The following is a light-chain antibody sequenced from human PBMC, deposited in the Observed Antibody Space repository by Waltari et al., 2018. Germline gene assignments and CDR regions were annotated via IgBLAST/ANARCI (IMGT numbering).Light chain of an antibody. Sequence: QLVLTQSPSPSASLGAPVKITCTLSSGHSSNVITWLPQQPEKCPRYLMKVNSDGSHSKGDKIPDRFSGSSSGTEHYLTISSLQSEDEADYYCQTGGHGTWVFGGGTKLTVL. CDR2: VNSDGSH. CDR3: QTGGHGTWV. V-gene: IGLV4-69*01. CDR1: SGHSSNV. J-gene: IGLJ3*02.